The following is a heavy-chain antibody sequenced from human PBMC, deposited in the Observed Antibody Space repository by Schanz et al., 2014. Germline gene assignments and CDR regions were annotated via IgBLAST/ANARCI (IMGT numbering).Heavy chain of an antibody. D-gene: IGHD3-10*01. CDR2: ISSRSSHI. Sequence: EVQLLESGGGLVQPGGSLKLSCAASGFSFTTYAMNWVRQAPGKGLEWVSSISSRSSHIYYADSVKGRFTVSRDNAKNSVYLQMNGLRVEDTAVYYCARPALWFGDNCFDPWGQGTLVTVSS. CDR3: ARPALWFGDNCFDP. CDR1: GFSFTTYA. V-gene: IGHV3-21*01. J-gene: IGHJ5*02.